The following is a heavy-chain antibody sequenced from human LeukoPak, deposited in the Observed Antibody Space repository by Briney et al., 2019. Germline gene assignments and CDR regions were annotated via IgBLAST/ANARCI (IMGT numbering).Heavy chain of an antibody. CDR1: GGTFSSYA. J-gene: IGHJ5*02. CDR3: ARDWYYYDSSGPRGGWFDP. CDR2: IIPIFGTA. Sequence: SVKVSCKASGGTFSSYAIGWLRQAPGQGLEWMGRIIPIFGTANYAQKFQGRVTITTDESTSTAYMELSSLRSEDTAVYYCARDWYYYDSSGPRGGWFDPWGQGTLVTVSS. D-gene: IGHD3-22*01. V-gene: IGHV1-69*05.